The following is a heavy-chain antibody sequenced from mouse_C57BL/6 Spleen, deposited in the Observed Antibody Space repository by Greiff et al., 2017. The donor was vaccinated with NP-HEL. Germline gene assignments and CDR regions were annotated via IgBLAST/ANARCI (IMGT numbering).Heavy chain of an antibody. CDR2: ISSGSDYI. D-gene: IGHD2-2*01. V-gene: IGHV5-9-1*02. CDR1: GFTFSSYA. Sequence: EVKVVESGEGLVKPGGSLKLSCAASGFTFSSYAMSWVRQTPEKRLEWVAYISSGSDYINYADTVKGRFTISRDNARNTLYLQMSSLKSEDTAMYYCTGIYYGYDKATTYWGQGTLVTVSA. CDR3: TGIYYGYDKATTY. J-gene: IGHJ3*01.